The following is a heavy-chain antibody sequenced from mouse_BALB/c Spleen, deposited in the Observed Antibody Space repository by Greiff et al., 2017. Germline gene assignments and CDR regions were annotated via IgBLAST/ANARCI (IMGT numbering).Heavy chain of an antibody. V-gene: IGHV3-2*02. Sequence: EVKLQESGPGLVKPSQSLSLTCTVTGYSITSDYAWNWIRQFPGNKLEWMGYISYSGSTSYNPSLKSRISITRDTSKNQFFLQLNSVTTEDTATYYCARSPYYAYWGQGTTLTVSS. D-gene: IGHD1-1*01. CDR1: GYSITSDYA. CDR3: ARSPYYAY. J-gene: IGHJ2*01. CDR2: ISYSGST.